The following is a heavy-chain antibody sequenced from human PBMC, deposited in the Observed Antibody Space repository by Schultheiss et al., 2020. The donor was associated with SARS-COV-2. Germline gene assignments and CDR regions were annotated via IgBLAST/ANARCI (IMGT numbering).Heavy chain of an antibody. CDR1: GYTFTSYD. CDR3: AREGRFREPWD. V-gene: IGHV1-8*01. CDR2: MNPNSGNT. Sequence: ASVKVSCKASGYTFTSYDINWVRQATGQGLEWMGWMNPNSGNTGYAQKFQGWVTMTRDTSISTAYMELSRLRSDDTAVYYCAREGRFREPWDWGQGTLVTVSS. J-gene: IGHJ4*02. D-gene: IGHD3-16*01.